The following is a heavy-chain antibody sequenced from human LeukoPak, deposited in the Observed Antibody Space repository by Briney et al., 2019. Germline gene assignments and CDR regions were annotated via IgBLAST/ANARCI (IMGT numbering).Heavy chain of an antibody. J-gene: IGHJ5*02. CDR1: GGSISSYY. CDR3: ARVHSIAVANEWFDP. CDR2: IYYSGST. Sequence: SETLSLTCTVSGGSISSYYWSWIRQPPGKGLERIGYIYYSGSTNYNPSLKSRVTISVDTSKNQFSLKLSSVTAADTAVYYCARVHSIAVANEWFDPWGQGTLVTVSS. V-gene: IGHV4-59*01. D-gene: IGHD6-19*01.